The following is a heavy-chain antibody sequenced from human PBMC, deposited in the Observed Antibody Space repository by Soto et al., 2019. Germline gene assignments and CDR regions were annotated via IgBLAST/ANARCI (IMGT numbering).Heavy chain of an antibody. CDR2: IYYSGST. CDR3: AREPFWSGYSQGSYVDY. J-gene: IGHJ4*02. Sequence: SETLSLTCTVSGGSISSYYWSWIRQPPGKGLEWIGYIYYSGSTNYNPSLKSRVTISVDTSKNQFSLKLSSVTAADTAVYYCAREPFWSGYSQGSYVDYWGQGTLVTVSS. CDR1: GGSISSYY. V-gene: IGHV4-59*01. D-gene: IGHD3-3*01.